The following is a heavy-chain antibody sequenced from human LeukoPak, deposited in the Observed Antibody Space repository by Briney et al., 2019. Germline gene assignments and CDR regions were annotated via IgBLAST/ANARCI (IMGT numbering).Heavy chain of an antibody. CDR2: ITSSSSYI. CDR1: GFTFSSYS. V-gene: IGHV3-21*01. Sequence: GGSLRLSCAASGFTFSSYSMNWVRQAPGKGLEWVSSITSSSSYIYYADSLKRRFTISRDNAKNSLYLQMNSLRAEDTAVYYXARGGPSTIPXXYXDYWGQXXXVXXSS. CDR3: ARGGPSTIPXXYXDY. D-gene: IGHD5/OR15-5a*01. J-gene: IGHJ4*02.